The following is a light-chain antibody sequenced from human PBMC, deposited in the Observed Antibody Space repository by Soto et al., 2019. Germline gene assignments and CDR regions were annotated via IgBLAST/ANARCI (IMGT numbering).Light chain of an antibody. J-gene: IGLJ2*01. V-gene: IGLV2-23*03. CDR3: CSYAGSSTFRVV. CDR1: SSDVGSYNL. Sequence: QSALTQPASVPGSPGQSITISCTGTSSDVGSYNLVSWYQQHPGKAPKLMIYEGSKRPSGVSNRFSGSKSGNTASLTISGLQAEDEADYYCCSYAGSSTFRVVFGGGTKLTVL. CDR2: EGS.